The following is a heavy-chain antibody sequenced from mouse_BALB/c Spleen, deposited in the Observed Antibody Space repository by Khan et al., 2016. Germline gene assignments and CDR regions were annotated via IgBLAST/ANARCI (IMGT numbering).Heavy chain of an antibody. CDR1: GFNIKDYY. Sequence: VRLQQSGAELVRSGALVKLSCTSSGFNIKDYYIHWVRQRPEQGLEWIGWIDPENGDTEYAPKFQGKATMTAHTSSNPAYLHLSSLPSEDPAVFYCKGGHGNYVALDYGGQGTSVTVSS. V-gene: IGHV14-4*02. D-gene: IGHD2-1*01. J-gene: IGHJ4*01. CDR2: IDPENGDT. CDR3: KGGHGNYVALDY.